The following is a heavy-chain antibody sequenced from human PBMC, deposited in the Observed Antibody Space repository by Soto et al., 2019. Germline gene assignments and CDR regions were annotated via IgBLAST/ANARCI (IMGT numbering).Heavy chain of an antibody. CDR3: ATDGSYAQHV. V-gene: IGHV3-74*01. CDR1: GFTFSSTW. CDR2: IYSEGSIT. D-gene: IGHD2-2*01. Sequence: GGSLRLSCTASGFTFSSTWMHWVRQAPGRGLVWVSHIYSEGSITAYADSVKGRFTISIDNARNMMYLQMNSLRVEDTAVYYCATDGSYAQHVWGQGTTVTVSS. J-gene: IGHJ6*02.